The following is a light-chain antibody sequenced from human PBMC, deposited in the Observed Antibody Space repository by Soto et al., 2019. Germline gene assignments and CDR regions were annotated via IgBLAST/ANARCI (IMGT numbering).Light chain of an antibody. J-gene: IGKJ4*01. Sequence: EIVLTQSPGTLSLFPGERATLSCSASQTVGYYLAWYQQKAGQAPRPLIYDASNRAPGIPARFSGSGSGTDFTLTISSLQSEDFAVYYCQQYNKWPPLTFGGGTKVDI. V-gene: IGKV3-11*01. CDR2: DAS. CDR1: QTVGYY. CDR3: QQYNKWPPLT.